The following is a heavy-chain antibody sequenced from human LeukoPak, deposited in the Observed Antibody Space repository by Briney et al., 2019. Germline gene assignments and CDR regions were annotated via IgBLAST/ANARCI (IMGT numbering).Heavy chain of an antibody. Sequence: ASVKVSCKVSGYTLTELSMHWVRQALGKGLEWMGGFDPEDGETIYAQKFQGRVTMTEDTSTDTAYMELSSLRSEDTAVYYCRTYCSSTSCYGAGALYYYGMDVWGQGTTVTVSS. V-gene: IGHV1-24*01. CDR3: RTYCSSTSCYGAGALYYYGMDV. J-gene: IGHJ6*02. D-gene: IGHD2-2*01. CDR1: GYTLTELS. CDR2: FDPEDGET.